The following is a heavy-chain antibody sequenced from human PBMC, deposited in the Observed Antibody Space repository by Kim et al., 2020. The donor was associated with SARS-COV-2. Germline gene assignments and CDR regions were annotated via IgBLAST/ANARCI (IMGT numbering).Heavy chain of an antibody. D-gene: IGHD3-9*01. CDR2: ISGSGGSK. CDR1: GFTFSSYA. V-gene: IGHV3-23*01. J-gene: IGHJ4*02. CDR3: AKGGTYDILSEYQYFDY. Sequence: GGSLRLSCAASGFTFSSYAMSWVRQAPGKGLEWVSAISGSGGSKYYADSVKGRFTISRDNSKNTLYLQMNSLRAEDTAVYYCAKGGTYDILSEYQYFDYWGQGTLVTVSS.